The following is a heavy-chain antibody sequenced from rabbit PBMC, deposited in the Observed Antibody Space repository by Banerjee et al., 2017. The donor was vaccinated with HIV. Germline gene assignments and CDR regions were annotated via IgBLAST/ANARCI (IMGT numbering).Heavy chain of an antibody. CDR1: GIDFSSSYW. CDR2: IYTSSGST. J-gene: IGHJ3*01. Sequence: QSLEESGGGLVKPGGTLTLTCKASGIDFSSSYWICWVRQAPGKGLELIACIYTSSGSTWYASWVNGRFTISRSTSLNTVDLKMTSLTAADTATYFCARDSSGWGTTRLDLWGPGTLVTVS. D-gene: IGHD4-1*01. V-gene: IGHV1S43*01. CDR3: ARDSSGWGTTRLDL.